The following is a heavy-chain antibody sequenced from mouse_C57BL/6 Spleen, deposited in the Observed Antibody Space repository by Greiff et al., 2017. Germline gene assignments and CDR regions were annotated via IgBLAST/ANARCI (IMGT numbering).Heavy chain of an antibody. CDR1: GFTFSDYG. CDR2: ISSGSSTI. J-gene: IGHJ4*01. D-gene: IGHD3-2*02. Sequence: EVQLVESGGGLVKPGGSLKLSCAASGFTFSDYGMHWVRQAPEKGLEWVAYISSGSSTIYYADTVKGRFTISRDNAKNTLFLQMTSLRSEDTAMYYCARGDSSGYDYAMDYWGQGTSVTVSS. CDR3: ARGDSSGYDYAMDY. V-gene: IGHV5-17*01.